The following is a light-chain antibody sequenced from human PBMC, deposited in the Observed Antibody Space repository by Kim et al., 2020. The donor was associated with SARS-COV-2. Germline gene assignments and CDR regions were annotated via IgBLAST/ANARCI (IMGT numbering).Light chain of an antibody. CDR3: QQRSNWPA. Sequence: LSLSPGDRATLSCSASQSVSSYLAWYQQKPGQAPRLLIYDASNRATGIPARFSGSGSGTDFTLTISSLEPEDFAVYYCQQRSNWPAFGGGTKLEI. V-gene: IGKV3-11*01. CDR1: QSVSSY. CDR2: DAS. J-gene: IGKJ4*01.